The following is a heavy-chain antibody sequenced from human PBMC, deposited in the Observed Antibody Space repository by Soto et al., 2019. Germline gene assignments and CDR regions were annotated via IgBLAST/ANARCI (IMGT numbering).Heavy chain of an antibody. V-gene: IGHV1-18*01. Sequence: ASVKVSCKASGYTFTSYGISWVRQAPGQGLEWMGWISAYNGNTNYAQKLQGRVTMTTDTSTSTAYMELRSLRSDDTAVYYCARDMGSGWDGNWFDPWGQGTLVTSPQ. CDR2: ISAYNGNT. CDR3: ARDMGSGWDGNWFDP. CDR1: GYTFTSYG. J-gene: IGHJ5*02. D-gene: IGHD6-19*01.